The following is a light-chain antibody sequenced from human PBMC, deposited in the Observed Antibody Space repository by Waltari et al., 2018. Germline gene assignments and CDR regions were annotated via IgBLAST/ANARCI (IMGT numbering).Light chain of an antibody. Sequence: EIVMTQSPATLSVSPGERATLYCRASQSVSSNLAWYQQKPGQAPRLLIYGASTRATGIPATFSGSGSGTEFTLTISSMQSEDFAVYYCQQYNNWPQTFGQGTKVEIK. CDR1: QSVSSN. V-gene: IGKV3-15*01. CDR3: QQYNNWPQT. J-gene: IGKJ1*01. CDR2: GAS.